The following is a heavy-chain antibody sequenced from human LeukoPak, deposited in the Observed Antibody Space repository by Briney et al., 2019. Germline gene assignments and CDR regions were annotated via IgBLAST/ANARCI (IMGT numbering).Heavy chain of an antibody. D-gene: IGHD3-22*01. CDR1: GFTFSSYA. V-gene: IGHV3-23*01. CDR2: ISGSGGST. CDR3: AKAPRRRITMIVVVIPPYFDY. J-gene: IGHJ4*02. Sequence: GGSLRLFCAASGFTFSSYAMGWVRQAPGKGLEWVSAISGSGGSTYYADSVKGRFTISRDNSKNTLYLQMNSLRAEDTAVYYCAKAPRRRITMIVVVIPPYFDYWGQGTLVTVSS.